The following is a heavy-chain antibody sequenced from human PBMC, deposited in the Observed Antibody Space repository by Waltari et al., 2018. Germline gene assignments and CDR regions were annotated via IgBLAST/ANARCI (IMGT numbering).Heavy chain of an antibody. Sequence: QVQLQQWGAGLLKPSEPLSLTCAVYGGSFSGYSWRCIRQPPGKGLEWIGEINHSGSTNYNPSLKSRVTISVDTSKNQFSLKLSSVTAADTAVYYCARGQGIGNSSGYYYWGQGTLVTVSS. V-gene: IGHV4-34*01. D-gene: IGHD3-22*01. CDR2: INHSGST. CDR1: GGSFSGYS. J-gene: IGHJ4*02. CDR3: ARGQGIGNSSGYYY.